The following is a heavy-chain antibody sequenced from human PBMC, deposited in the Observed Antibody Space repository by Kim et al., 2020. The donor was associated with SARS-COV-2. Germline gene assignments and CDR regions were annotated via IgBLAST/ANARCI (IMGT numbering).Heavy chain of an antibody. Sequence: ASVKVSCKASGYSFSYSGIVWVRQAPGQGLEWMGFISGYNGNTNFALEFQDRLTLTLDTSTNTAHMDLRSLRYDDTAVYYCARERHYFDSRGTDFWGQGT. V-gene: IGHV1-18*01. CDR3: ARERHYFDSRGTDF. CDR1: GYSFSYSG. D-gene: IGHD3-9*01. J-gene: IGHJ4*02. CDR2: ISGYNGNT.